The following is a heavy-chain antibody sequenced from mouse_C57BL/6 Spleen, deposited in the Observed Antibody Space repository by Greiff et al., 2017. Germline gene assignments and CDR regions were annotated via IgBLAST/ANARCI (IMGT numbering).Heavy chain of an antibody. J-gene: IGHJ2*01. CDR2: IDPSDRYT. CDR3: ARGTGGCDD. CDR1: GYTFTSYW. Sequence: QVQLQQPGAELVKPGASVKLSCKASGYTFTSYWMQWVKQRPGPGLEWIGEIDPSDRYTTYNQKFKGKATLTVDTSSSTAYMQLSSLTSEDSAVYDCARGTGGCDDWGQGTTLTVSS. D-gene: IGHD4-1*01. V-gene: IGHV1-50*01.